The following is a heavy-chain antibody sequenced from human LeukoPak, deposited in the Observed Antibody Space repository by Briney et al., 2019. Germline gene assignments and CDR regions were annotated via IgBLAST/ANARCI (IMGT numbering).Heavy chain of an antibody. CDR1: GGSISSNSYY. D-gene: IGHD6-19*01. CDR3: MRYSSALGWFDP. J-gene: IGHJ5*02. CDR2: IHYTGIT. Sequence: SETLSLTCTVSGGSISSNSYYWGWIRQPPGKGLEWIGVIHYTGITYYNPSLKSRVTISVDTSKNQFSLKLSSMTAADTAVYYCMRYSSALGWFDPWGQGTLVTVSS. V-gene: IGHV4-39*01.